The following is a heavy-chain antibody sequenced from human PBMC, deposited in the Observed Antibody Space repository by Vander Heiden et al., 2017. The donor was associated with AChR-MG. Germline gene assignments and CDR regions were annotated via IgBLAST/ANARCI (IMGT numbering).Heavy chain of an antibody. V-gene: IGHV1-69*01. CDR1: GGTLSSCA. Sequence: QVQLVQTGAEVKKPRSSVKVSRKSSGGTLSSCAISWVRQAPGQGLEWMGVIIPISGTANYAQKFQGRVTITADESTSTAYMELSSLRSEDTAVYYCARARATVTNPAYYYYYMDVWGKGTTVTVSS. D-gene: IGHD4-4*01. CDR2: IIPISGTA. J-gene: IGHJ6*03. CDR3: ARARATVTNPAYYYYYMDV.